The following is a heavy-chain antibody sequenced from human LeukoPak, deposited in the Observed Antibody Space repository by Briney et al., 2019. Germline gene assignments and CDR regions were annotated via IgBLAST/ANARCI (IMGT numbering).Heavy chain of an antibody. CDR2: IYSGGST. CDR1: GFTVSSNY. J-gene: IGHJ6*03. CDR3: ARVHSGSYWGSYYYYMDV. V-gene: IGHV3-53*01. D-gene: IGHD1-26*01. Sequence: GGSLRLSCAASGFTVSSNYMSWVRQAPGKGLEWVSVIYSGGSTYYADSVKGRFTISRDNSKNTLYLQMNSLRAEDTAVYYCARVHSGSYWGSYYYYMDVWGKGTTVTISS.